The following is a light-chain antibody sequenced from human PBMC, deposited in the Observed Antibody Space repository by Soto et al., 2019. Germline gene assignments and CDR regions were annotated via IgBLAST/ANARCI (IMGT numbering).Light chain of an antibody. V-gene: IGLV2-11*01. Sequence: QSALTQPRSVSGSPGQSVTVSCTGTSRDVGIYNYVSWYQQRPGTAPKVMIYDVTKRPSGVPDRFSGSKSANTASLTISGLQADDEADYYCCSYAGNYTLLFGGGTKRPS. CDR2: DVT. CDR3: CSYAGNYTLL. CDR1: SRDVGIYNY. J-gene: IGLJ2*01.